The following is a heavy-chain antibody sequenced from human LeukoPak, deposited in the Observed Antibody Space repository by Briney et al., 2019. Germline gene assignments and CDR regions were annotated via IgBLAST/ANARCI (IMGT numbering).Heavy chain of an antibody. CDR1: GITLSNYG. Sequence: GGSLRLSCAVSGITLSNYGMSWVRQAPGKGLEWVAGISDSGGRTKYADSVKGRFTISRDNPKNTLYLQMNSLRAEDTAVYFCAKRGVVIRVILVGFHKEAYYFDSWGQGALVTVSP. CDR2: ISDSGGRT. V-gene: IGHV3-23*01. D-gene: IGHD3-22*01. CDR3: AKRGVVIRVILVGFHKEAYYFDS. J-gene: IGHJ4*02.